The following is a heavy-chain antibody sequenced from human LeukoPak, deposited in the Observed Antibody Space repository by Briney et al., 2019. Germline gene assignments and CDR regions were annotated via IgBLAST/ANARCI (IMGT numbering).Heavy chain of an antibody. CDR1: GFTVSSNY. D-gene: IGHD4-11*01. J-gene: IGHJ6*03. CDR2: IYSGGST. Sequence: GGSLRLSCAASGFTVSSNYMSCGRQTPGEALERVSGIYSGGSTYYADSVKGRFTISRDNSKNTLYLQMNSLRAEDTAVYYCARDVTTVSTKSYYYYYMDVWGKGTTVTVSS. CDR3: ARDVTTVSTKSYYYYYMDV. V-gene: IGHV3-53*01.